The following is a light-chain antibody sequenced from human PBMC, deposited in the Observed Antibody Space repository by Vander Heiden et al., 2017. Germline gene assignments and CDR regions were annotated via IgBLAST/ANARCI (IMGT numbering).Light chain of an antibody. Sequence: EIVLTQSPGTLSLSPGERATLSCRASQSVSSSYLAWYQHKPGQAPRLLIDGASSRATGIPDRFSGSGSGTDFTLTISRLEPEDFAVYYCQQYGSSPHTFGGGTKVEIK. J-gene: IGKJ4*01. CDR2: GAS. CDR1: QSVSSSY. CDR3: QQYGSSPHT. V-gene: IGKV3-20*01.